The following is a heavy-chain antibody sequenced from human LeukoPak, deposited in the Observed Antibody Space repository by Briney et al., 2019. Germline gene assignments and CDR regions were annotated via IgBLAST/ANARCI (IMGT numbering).Heavy chain of an antibody. CDR1: GFTFSSYA. V-gene: IGHV3-23*01. Sequence: PGGSLRLSCAAYGFTFSSYAMSWVRQAPGKGLEWVSAISGSGGSTYYADSVKGRFTISRDNSKNTLYLQMNSLRAEDTAVYYCAKDQPPYCSGGSCYFLGNFDYWGQGTLVTVSS. CDR2: ISGSGGST. D-gene: IGHD2-15*01. CDR3: AKDQPPYCSGGSCYFLGNFDY. J-gene: IGHJ4*02.